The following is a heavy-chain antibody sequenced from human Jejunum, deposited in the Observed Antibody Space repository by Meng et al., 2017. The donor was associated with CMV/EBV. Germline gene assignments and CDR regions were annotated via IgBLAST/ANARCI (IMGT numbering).Heavy chain of an antibody. J-gene: IGHJ5*02. V-gene: IGHV4-59*01. CDR2: IYCSDHT. D-gene: IGHD1/OR15-1a*01. CDR1: RRPLLRYC. Sequence: CTVFRRPLLRYCLGWPRQPPGEGLGCIGYIYCSDHTNHSPSLKRRVTISVEPSKNQFSLKLSSVTAADTAVYYCAGNKAGNWFDPWRQGTRVTVSS. CDR3: AGNKAGNWFDP.